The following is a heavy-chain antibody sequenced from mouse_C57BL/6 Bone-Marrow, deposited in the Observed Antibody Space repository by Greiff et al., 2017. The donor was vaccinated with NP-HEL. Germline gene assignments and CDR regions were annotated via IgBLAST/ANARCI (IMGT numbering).Heavy chain of an antibody. Sequence: QVQLQQPGAELVKPGASVKMSCKASGYTFTSYWITWVKQRPGQGLEWIGDIYPGSGSTNYNEKFKSKATLTVDTSSSTAYMQLSSLTSEDSAVYYCARERGDGYYPYWYFDVWGTGATVTVSS. D-gene: IGHD2-3*01. J-gene: IGHJ1*03. CDR1: GYTFTSYW. CDR2: IYPGSGST. V-gene: IGHV1-55*01. CDR3: ARERGDGYYPYWYFDV.